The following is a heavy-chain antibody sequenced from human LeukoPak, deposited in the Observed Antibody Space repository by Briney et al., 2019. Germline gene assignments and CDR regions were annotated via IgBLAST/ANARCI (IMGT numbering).Heavy chain of an antibody. CDR2: IKSKTDGGTT. Sequence: GGSLRLSRAASGFTFSNAWMSWVRQAPGKGLEWVGRIKSKTDGGTTNYAAPVKGRFTISRDDSKNTLYLQMNSLKTEDTAVYYCTTEGIVVVIATATFDYWGQGTLVTVSS. CDR1: GFTFSNAW. V-gene: IGHV3-15*01. D-gene: IGHD2-21*01. CDR3: TTEGIVVVIATATFDY. J-gene: IGHJ4*02.